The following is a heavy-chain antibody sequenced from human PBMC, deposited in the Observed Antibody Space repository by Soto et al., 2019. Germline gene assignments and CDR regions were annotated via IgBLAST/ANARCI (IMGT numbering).Heavy chain of an antibody. Sequence: SETLSLTCTVSGGSISSYFWSWIRQPPGKGLEWIGYIYYSGSTNYNPSLKSRVTISVDTSKNQFSLKLSSVTAADTAVYYCARGDILTSDYWGQGTLVTVSS. CDR3: ARGDILTSDY. CDR1: GGSISSYF. V-gene: IGHV4-59*01. D-gene: IGHD3-9*01. J-gene: IGHJ4*02. CDR2: IYYSGST.